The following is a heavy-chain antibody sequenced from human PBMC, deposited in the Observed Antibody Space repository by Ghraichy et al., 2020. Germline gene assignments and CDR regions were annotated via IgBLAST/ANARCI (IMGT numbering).Heavy chain of an antibody. CDR2: IDPKRGGP. CDR1: GSTFTASH. V-gene: IGHV1-2*02. Sequence: ASVKVSCKASGSTFTASHVHWVRQAPVQVLEWMVWIDPKRGGPHYAQRFQGRVTMTRDTSITTAYIELSRLRSDDTAGYYCTRRTEAPTISDYIFYYYMDVWGKGTTVTVSS. D-gene: IGHD1-26*01. CDR3: TRRTEAPTISDYIFYYYMDV. J-gene: IGHJ6*03.